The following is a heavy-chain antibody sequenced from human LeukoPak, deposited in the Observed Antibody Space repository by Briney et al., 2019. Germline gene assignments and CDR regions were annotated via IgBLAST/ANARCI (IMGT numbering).Heavy chain of an antibody. CDR2: INPVGTAT. CDR1: GFSFSAYW. V-gene: IGHV3-7*01. Sequence: PGGSLRLSCAASGFSFSAYWMTWVRQAPGAGLEFVANINPVGTATYYADPVKGRFTISRDNAKNLVYLQMNSLRAEDTAMYYCARAGSGSMPWGQGTLVTVSS. D-gene: IGHD3-22*01. CDR3: ARAGSGSMP. J-gene: IGHJ4*02.